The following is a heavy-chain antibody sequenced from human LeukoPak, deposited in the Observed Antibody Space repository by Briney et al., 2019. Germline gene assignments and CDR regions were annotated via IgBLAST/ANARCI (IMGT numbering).Heavy chain of an antibody. CDR3: ARDSGSYSDY. Sequence: PGRSLRLSCAASGFTVNSNYMSWVRQAPGKGLEWVSVIYSGGSTYYADSVKGRFTISRDNSKNTLYLQMNSLRAEDTAVYYCARDSGSYSDYWGQGTLVTVSS. D-gene: IGHD1-26*01. CDR2: IYSGGST. J-gene: IGHJ4*02. V-gene: IGHV3-66*01. CDR1: GFTVNSNY.